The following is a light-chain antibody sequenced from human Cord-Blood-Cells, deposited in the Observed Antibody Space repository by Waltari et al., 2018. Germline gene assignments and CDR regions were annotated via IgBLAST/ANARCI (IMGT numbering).Light chain of an antibody. CDR3: QAWDSSTVV. Sequence: SYELTQPPSVSVSPGQTASITCSGDKLGDKYACWYQQKQVQSPVLVIYQDSNRPSGIPELFSGSNSGNTATLTISGTQAMDEAYYYCQAWDSSTVVFGGGTKLTVL. V-gene: IGLV3-1*01. CDR1: KLGDKY. J-gene: IGLJ2*01. CDR2: QDS.